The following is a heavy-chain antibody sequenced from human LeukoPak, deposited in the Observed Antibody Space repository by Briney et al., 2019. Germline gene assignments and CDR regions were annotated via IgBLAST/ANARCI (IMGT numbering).Heavy chain of an antibody. CDR1: GFTFRNYG. CDR3: ARVRGGYCSGGSCYSAFDI. CDR2: ISIDGSEK. D-gene: IGHD2-15*01. Sequence: GGSLRLSCAASGFTFRNYGMHWVRQAPGKGLEWVAVISIDGSEKYYADSVKGRFTISRDNSKNTLYLQMNSLRAEDTAVYYCARVRGGYCSGGSCYSAFDIWGQGTMVTVSS. V-gene: IGHV3-30*03. J-gene: IGHJ3*02.